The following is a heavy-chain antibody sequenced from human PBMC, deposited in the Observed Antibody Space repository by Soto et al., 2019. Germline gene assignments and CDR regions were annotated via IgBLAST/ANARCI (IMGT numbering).Heavy chain of an antibody. J-gene: IGHJ4*02. V-gene: IGHV3-15*01. CDR3: TTDGPAIEVAGSYFDS. D-gene: IGHD6-19*01. CDR2: IKSNTVGGTT. Sequence: EVQLVESGGGLVKPGGSLRLSCAASGLTFSNAWMNWVRQAPGKGLEWVGRIKSNTVGGTTDYAAPVKGRFTISRDDSKNTLYLQMNSLNSEDTAVYYCTTDGPAIEVAGSYFDSWGQGTLVTVSS. CDR1: GLTFSNAW.